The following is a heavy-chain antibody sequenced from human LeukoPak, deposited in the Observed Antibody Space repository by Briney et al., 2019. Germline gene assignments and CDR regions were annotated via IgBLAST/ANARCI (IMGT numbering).Heavy chain of an antibody. J-gene: IGHJ6*02. CDR3: ARHSSAPGSYYYYGMDI. D-gene: IGHD3-22*01. Sequence: GGSLQISCQGSGYLFTNYWIAWGRQMPGKGLEYMGIIYPGDSDSRYSPSFQGQVTISADKSITTAYLQLRSLKASDTAMYYCARHSSAPGSYYYYGMDIWGQGTTVTVSS. V-gene: IGHV5-51*01. CDR1: GYLFTNYW. CDR2: IYPGDSDS.